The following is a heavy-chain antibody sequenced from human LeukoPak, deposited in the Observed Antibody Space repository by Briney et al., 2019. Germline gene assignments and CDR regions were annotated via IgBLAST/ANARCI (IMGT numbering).Heavy chain of an antibody. J-gene: IGHJ4*02. D-gene: IGHD4-23*01. CDR3: ARGYGGKTFDY. V-gene: IGHV3-33*01. CDR2: IWYDGSNK. Sequence: GGSLRLSCAASGSTFSSYGMHWVRQAPGKGLEWVAVIWYDGSNKYYADSVKGRFTISRDNSKNTLYLQMNSLRAEDTAVYYCARGYGGKTFDYWGQGTLVTVSS. CDR1: GSTFSSYG.